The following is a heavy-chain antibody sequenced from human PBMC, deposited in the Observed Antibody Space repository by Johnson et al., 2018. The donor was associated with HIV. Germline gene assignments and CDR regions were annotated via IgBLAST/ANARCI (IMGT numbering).Heavy chain of an antibody. D-gene: IGHD3-16*01. J-gene: IGHJ3*02. Sequence: EVQVVESGGGLVQPGGSLRLSCAASGFTFSTYWMNWVRQAPGKGLEWVANIKQDGSEQYDVANATGRVPISRDNAKNTLYLQMNSLRAEDTAVYDCARDPPIMMTFGGVLDAFDIWGQGTMVTVSS. CDR1: GFTFSTYW. V-gene: IGHV3-7*01. CDR3: ARDPPIMMTFGGVLDAFDI. CDR2: IKQDGSEQ.